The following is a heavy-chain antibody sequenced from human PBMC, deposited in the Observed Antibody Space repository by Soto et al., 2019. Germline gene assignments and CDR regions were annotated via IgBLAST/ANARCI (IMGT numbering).Heavy chain of an antibody. V-gene: IGHV4-34*01. CDR3: ARVRFPGVAAEFTLFFGMVRPGRYFDY. CDR1: GGSFSTYY. Sequence: PSETLSLTCAVYGGSFSTYYWSWIRQPPGKGLEWIGEINHSGSTSYNPSLKSRVTISVDTSKSQFSLKLSSVTAADTAVYYCARVRFPGVAAEFTLFFGMVRPGRYFDYWGQATLVTV. CDR2: INHSGST. D-gene: IGHD3-3*01. J-gene: IGHJ4*02.